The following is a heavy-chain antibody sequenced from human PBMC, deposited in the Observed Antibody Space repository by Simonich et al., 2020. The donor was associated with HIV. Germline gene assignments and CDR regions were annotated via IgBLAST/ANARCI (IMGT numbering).Heavy chain of an antibody. V-gene: IGHV1-2*02. CDR1: GYPFTGYY. CDR2: INPNSGGT. J-gene: IGHJ4*02. D-gene: IGHD3-9*01. CDR3: ARGGYFDWLSNPDY. Sequence: QVQLVQSGAEVKKPGASVKVSCKASGYPFTGYYMHWLRQAPGQGLEWMEWINPNSGGTNYAQKFQGRVTMTRDKSISTAYMELSRLRSDDTAVYYCARGGYFDWLSNPDYWGQGTLVTVSS.